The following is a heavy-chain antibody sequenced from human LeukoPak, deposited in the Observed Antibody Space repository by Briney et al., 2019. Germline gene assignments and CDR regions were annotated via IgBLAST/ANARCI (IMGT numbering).Heavy chain of an antibody. CDR2: IHYSGST. D-gene: IGHD1-14*01. CDR3: ARASITYYYYYYMGV. V-gene: IGHV4-59*01. J-gene: IGHJ6*03. CDR1: GGSITNYY. Sequence: SETLSLTCTVSGGSITNYYWTWIRQPPGKGLEWIGYIHYSGSTNYNPSLKSRVTISVDTTKNQFSLKLSSVTAADTAVYYCARASITYYYYYYMGVWGKGTTVTVSS.